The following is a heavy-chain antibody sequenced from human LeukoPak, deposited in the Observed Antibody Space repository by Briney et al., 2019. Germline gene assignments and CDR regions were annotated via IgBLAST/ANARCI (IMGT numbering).Heavy chain of an antibody. D-gene: IGHD3-10*01. V-gene: IGHV3-30-3*01. CDR2: VSYDAYEE. CDR1: GFAFSRYA. J-gene: IGHJ4*02. CDR3: AREMSYYNSGTYYNSFDY. Sequence: GGSLRLSCATSGFAFSRYAMHWVRQAPGKGLEWVAVVSYDAYEEFYTDSVKGRFTVSRDNSKNTLYLQMNSLRAEDTAVYYCAREMSYYNSGTYYNSFDYWGQGTLVTVSS.